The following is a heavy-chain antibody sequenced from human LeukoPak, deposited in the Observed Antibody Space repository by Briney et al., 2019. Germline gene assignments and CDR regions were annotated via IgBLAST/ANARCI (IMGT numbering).Heavy chain of an antibody. Sequence: SSGTLSLTCALSGESITSDNWWSWVRQPPGKGLEWIGEIHHSAGTNYNPSLKSRVIISVDKSKNQFSLKLSSVTAADTAVYYCTGNGYYSLEYWGQGTLVTVSS. D-gene: IGHD3-3*01. J-gene: IGHJ4*02. CDR2: IHHSAGT. V-gene: IGHV4-4*02. CDR1: GESITSDNW. CDR3: TGNGYYSLEY.